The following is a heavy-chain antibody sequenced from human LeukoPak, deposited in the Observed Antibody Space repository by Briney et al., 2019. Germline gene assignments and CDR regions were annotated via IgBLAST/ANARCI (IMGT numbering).Heavy chain of an antibody. CDR3: ARGSGWFGGFRAMDV. J-gene: IGHJ6*04. D-gene: IGHD3-10*01. V-gene: IGHV1-46*01. CDR1: GYTFTSYY. Sequence: ASVKVSCKASGYTFTSYYMHWVRQAPGQGLEWMGLINPSGGSTSYAQKFQGRVTMTRDTSTSTVYMELSSLRSEDTAVYYCARGSGWFGGFRAMDVWGKGTTVTISS. CDR2: INPSGGST.